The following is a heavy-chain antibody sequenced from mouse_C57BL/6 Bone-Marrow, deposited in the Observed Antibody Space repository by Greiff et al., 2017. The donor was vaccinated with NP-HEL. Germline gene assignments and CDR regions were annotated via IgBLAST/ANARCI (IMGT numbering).Heavy chain of an antibody. CDR1: GYTFTSYW. D-gene: IGHD3-3*01. CDR3: ARAGCYYAMDY. CDR2: IHPNSGST. J-gene: IGHJ4*01. V-gene: IGHV1-64*01. Sequence: VQLQQPGAELVKPGASVKLSCKASGYTFTSYWMHWVKQRPGQGLEWIGMIHPNSGSTNYNEKFKSKATLTVDKSSSTAYMQLSSLTSEDSAVYYCARAGCYYAMDYWGQGTSVTVSS.